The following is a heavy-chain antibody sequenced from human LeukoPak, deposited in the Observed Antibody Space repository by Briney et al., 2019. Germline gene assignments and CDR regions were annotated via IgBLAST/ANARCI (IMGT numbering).Heavy chain of an antibody. CDR1: GFTFSGYW. Sequence: GGSLRLSCAASGFTFSGYWLDWGRQTLGKGLEWVANIKPDGREIYYVDSVKGRFTISRDNATNSLYLQMNSLRAEDTAVYYCTRSLDYWGKGTLVTVSS. D-gene: IGHD2-15*01. CDR2: IKPDGREI. CDR3: TRSLDY. V-gene: IGHV3-7*02. J-gene: IGHJ4*02.